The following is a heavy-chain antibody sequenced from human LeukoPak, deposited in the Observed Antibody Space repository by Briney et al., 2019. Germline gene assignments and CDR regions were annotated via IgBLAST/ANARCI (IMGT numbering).Heavy chain of an antibody. CDR2: ISYDGSNK. CDR3: ARSYGSGSPAYYYGMDV. D-gene: IGHD3-10*01. Sequence: PGGSLRLSCAASGFTFSSYGMHWVRQAPGKGLEWVAVISYDGSNKYYADSVKGRFTISRDNSKNTLYLQMNSLRAEDTAVYYCARSYGSGSPAYYYGMDVWGQGTTVTVSS. J-gene: IGHJ6*02. V-gene: IGHV3-30*03. CDR1: GFTFSSYG.